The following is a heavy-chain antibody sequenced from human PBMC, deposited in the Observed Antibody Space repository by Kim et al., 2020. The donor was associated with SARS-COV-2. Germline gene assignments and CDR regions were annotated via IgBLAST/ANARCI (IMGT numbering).Heavy chain of an antibody. J-gene: IGHJ4*02. CDR2: ISSSSSSI. D-gene: IGHD3-10*01. CDR3: ERDVVGYYGSGSYSAQVY. V-gene: IGHV3-48*02. Sequence: GGSLRLSCAASGFTFSSYSMNWVRQAPGKGLEWVSYISSSSSSIYYADSVQGRCTISRDNDSNSLYLQMNSVRDEDTAVYYCERDVVGYYGSGSYSAQVYWGQGTLVTVSS. CDR1: GFTFSSYS.